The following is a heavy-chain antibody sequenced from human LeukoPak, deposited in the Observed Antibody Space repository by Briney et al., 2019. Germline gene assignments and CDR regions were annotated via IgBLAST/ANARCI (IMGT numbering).Heavy chain of an antibody. V-gene: IGHV3-48*03. CDR3: ARDPDYGDYGFDY. CDR1: GFTFSSYE. CDR2: ISSSGSTI. J-gene: IGHJ4*02. D-gene: IGHD4-17*01. Sequence: GGSLRLSCAASGFTFSSYEMNWVRQAPGKGLEWVPYISSSGSTIYYADSVKGRFTISRDNAKNSLYLQMNSLRAEDTAVYYCARDPDYGDYGFDYWGQGTLVTVSS.